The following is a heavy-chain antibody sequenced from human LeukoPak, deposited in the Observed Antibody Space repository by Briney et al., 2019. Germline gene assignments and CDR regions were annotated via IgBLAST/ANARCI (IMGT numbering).Heavy chain of an antibody. J-gene: IGHJ5*02. V-gene: IGHV1-2*02. Sequence: ASVKVSCKASGYTFTDYFIHWVRQAPGQGLEWMGWINPHSGGSSYAQKFQGRVTMTRDTSTSTAYMELHRLRSNDTAVYFCARDLLRIYHYDGFVYSINWFDPWGQGTLVTVSS. CDR3: ARDLLRIYHYDGFVYSINWFDP. CDR1: GYTFTDYF. D-gene: IGHD3-22*01. CDR2: INPHSGGS.